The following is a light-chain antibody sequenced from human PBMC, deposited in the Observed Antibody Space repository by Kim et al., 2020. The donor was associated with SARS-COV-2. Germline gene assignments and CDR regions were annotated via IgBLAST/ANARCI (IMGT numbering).Light chain of an antibody. CDR1: QSVSSS. CDR3: QQRSEWPVT. J-gene: IGKJ4*01. V-gene: IGKV3-11*01. CDR2: GAS. Sequence: EIVLTQSPDILSLSPGERATLSCRASQSVSSSLAWYQQKSGQAPRLLIYGASNRATGIPARFSGRGSGTDFSLTISSLEAEDFAVYYCQQRSEWPVTFGGGTKVDIK.